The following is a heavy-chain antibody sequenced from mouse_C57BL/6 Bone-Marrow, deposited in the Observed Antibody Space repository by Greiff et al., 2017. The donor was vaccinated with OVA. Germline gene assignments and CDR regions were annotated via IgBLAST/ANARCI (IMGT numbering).Heavy chain of an antibody. J-gene: IGHJ4*01. CDR1: GYTFTSYW. CDR3: TRAGYSNLYYYAMDY. D-gene: IGHD2-5*01. Sequence: EVQLQQSGTVLARPGASVKMSCKTSGYTFTSYWMHWVKQRPGQGLEWIGAIYPGHSDTSYNQKFKGKAKLTAVTSASTAYMELSSLTNEDSAVYYCTRAGYSNLYYYAMDYWGQGTSVTVSS. CDR2: IYPGHSDT. V-gene: IGHV1-5*01.